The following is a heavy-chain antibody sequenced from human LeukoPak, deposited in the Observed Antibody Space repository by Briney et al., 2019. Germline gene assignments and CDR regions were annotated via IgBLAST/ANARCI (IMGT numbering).Heavy chain of an antibody. J-gene: IGHJ3*02. V-gene: IGHV1-18*01. CDR1: GSTFTSYG. D-gene: IGHD4-17*01. Sequence: ASVKVSCKASGSTFTSYGISWVRQAPGQGLEWMGWSSAYNGNTNYAQKLQGRVTMTTDTSTSTAYMELRSLRSDDTAVYYCASSYGDDDAFDSWGQGIMVTVSS. CDR2: SSAYNGNT. CDR3: ASSYGDDDAFDS.